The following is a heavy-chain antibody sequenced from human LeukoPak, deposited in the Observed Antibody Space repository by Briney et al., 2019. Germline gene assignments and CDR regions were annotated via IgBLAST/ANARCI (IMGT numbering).Heavy chain of an antibody. D-gene: IGHD3-3*01. Sequence: SVKVSCKASGYTFTSYGISWVRQAPGQGLEWMGGIIPIFGTATYAQKFQGRVTITADESTSTAYMELSSLRSEDTAVYYCARSITIFGVDPGYYFDYWGQGTLVTVSS. CDR2: IIPIFGTA. CDR1: GYTFTSYG. J-gene: IGHJ4*02. CDR3: ARSITIFGVDPGYYFDY. V-gene: IGHV1-69*13.